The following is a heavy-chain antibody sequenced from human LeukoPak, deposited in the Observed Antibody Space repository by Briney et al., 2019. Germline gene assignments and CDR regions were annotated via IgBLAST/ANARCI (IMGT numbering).Heavy chain of an antibody. CDR1: GFTVSSNY. CDR3: ARGIVGAGRFDY. Sequence: GGSLRLSCAASGFTVSSNYMSWVRQAPGKGLEWVSVIYSSGSTYYADSVKGRFTISRDNSKNSLYLQMNSLRAEDMAVYYCARGIVGAGRFDYWGQGTLVTVSS. CDR2: IYSSGST. D-gene: IGHD6-19*01. V-gene: IGHV3-66*01. J-gene: IGHJ4*02.